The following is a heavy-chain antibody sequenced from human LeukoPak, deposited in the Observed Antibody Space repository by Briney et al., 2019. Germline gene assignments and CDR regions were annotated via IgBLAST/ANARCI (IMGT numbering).Heavy chain of an antibody. CDR2: IYYSGST. CDR3: ARLYYDFWSGYTYFDY. D-gene: IGHD3-3*01. Sequence: SETLSPTCTVSGGSISSSSYYWGWIRQPPGKGLEWIGSIYYSGSTYYNPSLKSRVTISVDTSKNQFSLKLSSVTAADTAVYYCARLYYDFWSGYTYFDYWGQGTLVTVSS. J-gene: IGHJ4*02. V-gene: IGHV4-39*01. CDR1: GGSISSSSYY.